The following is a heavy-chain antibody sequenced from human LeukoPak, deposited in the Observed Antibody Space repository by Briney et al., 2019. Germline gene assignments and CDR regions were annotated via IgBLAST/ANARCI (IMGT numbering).Heavy chain of an antibody. CDR2: IYPGDSDT. CDR3: AKRYYYDSSGYYIDY. Sequence: GESLQISCKGSGYSFTSYWIGWVRQMPGKGLEWMGIIYPGDSDTRYRPSFQGQVTISADKSISTAYLQWSSLKASETAMYYCAKRYYYDSSGYYIDYWGQGTLVTVSS. J-gene: IGHJ4*02. D-gene: IGHD3-22*01. V-gene: IGHV5-51*01. CDR1: GYSFTSYW.